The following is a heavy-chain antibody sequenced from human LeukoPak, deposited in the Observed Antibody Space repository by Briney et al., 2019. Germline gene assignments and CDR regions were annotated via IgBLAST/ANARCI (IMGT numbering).Heavy chain of an antibody. D-gene: IGHD6-19*01. CDR2: IYYSGST. Sequence: SDSLSLSCTVSGCSISSYYWSWIRQPPGKGLEWIGYIYYSGSTNYNPSLRSRVTISVDTAKNQFSLKLSSVTAADTAVYYCARGTVAGTRGLSEFDSWGQGTLVTVSS. J-gene: IGHJ4*02. V-gene: IGHV4-59*07. CDR1: GCSISSYY. CDR3: ARGTVAGTRGLSEFDS.